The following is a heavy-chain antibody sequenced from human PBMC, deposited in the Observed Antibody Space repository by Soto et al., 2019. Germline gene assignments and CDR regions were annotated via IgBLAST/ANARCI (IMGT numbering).Heavy chain of an antibody. CDR1: GFSLTTSDMG. Sequence: QITLKESGPTLVKPTQTLTLTCTFSGFSLTTSDMGVGWVRQPPGKALEWLELIYWDDDKRYSPSLKSRLTSAKDPSKNQEVLTMTNMDPVDTATYYCAHCVGAGNSCYFDYWGQGTLVTVSS. CDR2: IYWDDDK. J-gene: IGHJ4*02. D-gene: IGHD6-13*01. CDR3: AHCVGAGNSCYFDY. V-gene: IGHV2-5*02.